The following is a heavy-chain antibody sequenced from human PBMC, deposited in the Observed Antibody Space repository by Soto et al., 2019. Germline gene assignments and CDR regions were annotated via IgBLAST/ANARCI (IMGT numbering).Heavy chain of an antibody. Sequence: SETLSLTSTVSGGSISSYYWSWIRQPPGKGLEWIGYIYYSGSTNYNPSLKSRVTISVDTSKNQFSLKLSSVTAADTAVYYCARSGIDWFGPWGQGTLVTVSS. J-gene: IGHJ5*02. D-gene: IGHD1-20*01. V-gene: IGHV4-59*01. CDR2: IYYSGST. CDR3: ARSGIDWFGP. CDR1: GGSISSYY.